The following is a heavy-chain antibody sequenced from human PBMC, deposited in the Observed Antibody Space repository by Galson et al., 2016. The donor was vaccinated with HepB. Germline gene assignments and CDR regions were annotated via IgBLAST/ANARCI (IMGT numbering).Heavy chain of an antibody. CDR2: ISNTGNTI. J-gene: IGHJ4*02. CDR1: GFTFNSYG. D-gene: IGHD2/OR15-2a*01. CDR3: ATQLGPIIVPGTFDS. V-gene: IGHV3-48*03. Sequence: SLRLSCAASGFTFNSYGMHWIRQAPGKGLEWISYISNTGNTIYYADSVKGRFTISRDNAKNSLYLQMNTLRGEDTAVYYCATQLGPIIVPGTFDSWGQGTLVTVSS.